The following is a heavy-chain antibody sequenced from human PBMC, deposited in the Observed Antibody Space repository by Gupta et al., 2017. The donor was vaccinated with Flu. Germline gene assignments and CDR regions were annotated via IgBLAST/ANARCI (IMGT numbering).Heavy chain of an antibody. CDR2: IDYSGGT. J-gene: IGHJ4*02. D-gene: IGHD4-17*01. Sequence: AWIRQPPGKGLEWIGTIDYSGGTYCKPSLKSRVTISVDTSKNQFSLRLSSVTAADTAIYYCARRRDDGSFDYWGQGTLVTVSS. CDR3: ARRRDDGSFDY. V-gene: IGHV4-39*01.